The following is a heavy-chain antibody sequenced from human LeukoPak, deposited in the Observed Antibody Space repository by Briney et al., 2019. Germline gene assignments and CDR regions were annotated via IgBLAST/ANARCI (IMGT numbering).Heavy chain of an antibody. Sequence: SSQTLSLTCTVSGGSISSGSYYWSWIRQPAGKGLEWIGRIYTSGSTNYNPSLKSRVTISVDTSKNQFSLKLSSVTAADTAVYYCARADTFGGYYYYYMDVWGKGTTVTVSS. CDR3: ARADTFGGYYYYYMDV. V-gene: IGHV4-61*02. CDR1: GGSISSGSYY. D-gene: IGHD3-16*01. CDR2: IYTSGST. J-gene: IGHJ6*03.